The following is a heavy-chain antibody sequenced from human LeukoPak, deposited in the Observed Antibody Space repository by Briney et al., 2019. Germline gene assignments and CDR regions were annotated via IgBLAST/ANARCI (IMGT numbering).Heavy chain of an antibody. CDR2: ISLAGQT. D-gene: IGHD1-26*01. V-gene: IGHV4-4*02. CDR3: SGASGPFCPFGY. J-gene: IGHJ4*02. CDR1: GGSISGTYW. Sequence: SGTLSLSCGVSGGSISGTYWWSWVREPPGQGVEWIGEISLAGQTNYNPPLNGRVTMSLDKSSNQLSLHLPSVTAADTATYYCSGASGPFCPFGYWGQGTLVIVSS.